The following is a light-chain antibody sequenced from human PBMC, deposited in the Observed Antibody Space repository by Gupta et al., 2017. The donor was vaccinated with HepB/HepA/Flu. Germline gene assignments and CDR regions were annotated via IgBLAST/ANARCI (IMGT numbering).Light chain of an antibody. CDR2: STN. J-gene: IGLJ2*01. CDR1: SGPVSTSSY. Sequence: QTVVTQQPSFSVSPGGTVPLTCGLSSGPVSTSSYPSRYQQNPGPARLMVFYSTNSRSSGAPGRFAGTFLDTNAVLTITGAEEDEEAYYYHVLYMSSGILVFGGGTKLTVL. CDR3: VLYMSSGILV. V-gene: IGLV8-61*01.